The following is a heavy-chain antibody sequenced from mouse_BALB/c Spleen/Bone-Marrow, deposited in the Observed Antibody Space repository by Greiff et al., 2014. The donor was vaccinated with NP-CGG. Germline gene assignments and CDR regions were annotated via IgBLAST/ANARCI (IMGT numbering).Heavy chain of an antibody. D-gene: IGHD4-1*01. CDR1: GFSLTDYG. V-gene: IGHV2-6-5*01. CDR3: AKLTWDEGDY. J-gene: IGHJ2*01. CDR2: IWGAGIT. Sequence: VMLVESGPGLVAPSQSLSITCTVSGFSLTDYGVSWIRQPPGKGLEWLGVIWGAGITYYNSALKSRLSISKDNSKSQVFLKMNRLQTDDTAMYYCAKLTWDEGDYWGQGTTLTVSS.